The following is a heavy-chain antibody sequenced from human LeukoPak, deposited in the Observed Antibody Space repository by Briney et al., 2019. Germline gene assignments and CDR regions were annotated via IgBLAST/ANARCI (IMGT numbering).Heavy chain of an antibody. CDR1: GFTVSSNY. CDR2: IYSGGST. Sequence: HPGGSLRLSCAASGFTVSSNYMSWVRQAPGKGLEWVSVIYSGGSTYYADSVKGRFTISRDNSKNTLYLQMNSLRAEDTAVYYCAKNYFGSESIDYWGQGTLVTVSS. J-gene: IGHJ4*02. V-gene: IGHV3-53*01. CDR3: AKNYFGSESIDY. D-gene: IGHD3-10*01.